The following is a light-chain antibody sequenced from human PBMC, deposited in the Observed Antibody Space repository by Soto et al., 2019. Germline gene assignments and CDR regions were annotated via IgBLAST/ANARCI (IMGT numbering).Light chain of an antibody. Sequence: EIVLTQSPGTLSLSPGERATLSCRASQPIDGRYLAWYQQKPGQAPSLVIYGASTRATGIPDRFSGSGSGTDFTLTISALEPEDFAVYICQQYGTSPQTFGGGTKVEIK. J-gene: IGKJ4*01. CDR1: QPIDGRY. CDR2: GAS. V-gene: IGKV3-20*01. CDR3: QQYGTSPQT.